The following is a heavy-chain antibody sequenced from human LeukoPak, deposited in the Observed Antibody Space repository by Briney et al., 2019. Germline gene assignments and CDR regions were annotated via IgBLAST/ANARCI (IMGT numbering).Heavy chain of an antibody. Sequence: LPGGSLRLSCAVSGFTFTNYWMTWVRQAPGKGLEWVANINEDETEKFYVDSVVGRFTISRDNGKNFLYLQMNSLRAEDTAVYYCAKSGGFFDTWGQGTLATVSS. CDR1: GFTFTNYW. D-gene: IGHD1-26*01. J-gene: IGHJ5*02. V-gene: IGHV3-7*01. CDR2: INEDETEK. CDR3: AKSGGFFDT.